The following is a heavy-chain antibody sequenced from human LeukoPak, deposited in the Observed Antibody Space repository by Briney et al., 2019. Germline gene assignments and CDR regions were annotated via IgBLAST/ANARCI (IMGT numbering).Heavy chain of an antibody. D-gene: IGHD4-17*01. CDR1: GGSISSGGYS. V-gene: IGHV4-61*08. CDR3: ASKSTDHGELRFDY. J-gene: IGHJ4*02. Sequence: LETLSLTCAVSGGSISSGGYSWSWIRQPPGRGLEWIGYFYYTGTTNYNPSLKSRVTISVDTSKNQFSLKVNSVTAADTGVYYCASKSTDHGELRFDYWGQGTLVTVSS. CDR2: FYYTGTT.